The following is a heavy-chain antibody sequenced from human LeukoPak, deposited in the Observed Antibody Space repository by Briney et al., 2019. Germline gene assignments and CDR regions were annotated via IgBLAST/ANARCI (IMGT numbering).Heavy chain of an antibody. CDR3: ARDPVPYYGSGSYYNVDDY. Sequence: ASVKVSCKASGYTFTSYYMHWVRQAPEQGLELMGIINPSGGSTSYAQKFQGRVTMTRDVSTSTVYMELSSLRSEDTAVYYCARDPVPYYGSGSYYNVDDYWGQGTLVTVSS. V-gene: IGHV1-46*01. D-gene: IGHD3-10*01. J-gene: IGHJ4*02. CDR1: GYTFTSYY. CDR2: INPSGGST.